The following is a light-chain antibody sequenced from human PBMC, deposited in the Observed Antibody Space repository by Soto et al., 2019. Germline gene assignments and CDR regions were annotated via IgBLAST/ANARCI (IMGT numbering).Light chain of an antibody. CDR3: SSYISMIVRV. J-gene: IGLJ3*02. CDR1: SSDVGGYDF. CDR2: QVS. Sequence: QSVLTQPASVSGSPGQSITISCTGTSSDVGGYDFVSWYQHHPGKAPRLIIYQVSNRPSGVSNRFSGSKSGNTASLTISGLQPEDEADYYCSSYISMIVRVFGGGTEVTVL. V-gene: IGLV2-14*01.